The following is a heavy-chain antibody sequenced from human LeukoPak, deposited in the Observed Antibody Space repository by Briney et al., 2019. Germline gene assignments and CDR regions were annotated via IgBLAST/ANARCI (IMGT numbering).Heavy chain of an antibody. CDR1: GYTFTGYY. V-gene: IGHV1-2*02. Sequence: ASVKVSCKASGYTFTGYYMHWVRQAPGQGLEWMGWINPNSGGTNYAQKFQGRVTMTRDTSISTAYMELSRLRSDDTAVYYCARGLLSIWGSYHSDYWGQGTLVTVSS. D-gene: IGHD1-26*01. CDR3: ARGLLSIWGSYHSDY. J-gene: IGHJ4*02. CDR2: INPNSGGT.